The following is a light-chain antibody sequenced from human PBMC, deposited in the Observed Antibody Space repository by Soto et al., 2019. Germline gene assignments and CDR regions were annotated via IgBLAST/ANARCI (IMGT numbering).Light chain of an antibody. V-gene: IGKV2-28*01. CDR1: QSLLHSDGYNY. CDR3: LQGLPTLPS. Sequence: DIVMTQSPLSLPVTPGEPASISCRSSQSLLHSDGYNYLDWYLQKQGQSPQLLIYLTSKRASGDPATFSGSGSGTDFILQISRVEAEDVGVYYCLQGLPTLPSFGPGTNVHIK. J-gene: IGKJ3*01. CDR2: LTS.